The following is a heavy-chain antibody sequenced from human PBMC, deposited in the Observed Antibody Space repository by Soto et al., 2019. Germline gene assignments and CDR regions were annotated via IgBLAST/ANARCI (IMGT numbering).Heavy chain of an antibody. J-gene: IGHJ3*02. CDR3: ATSTIFGVVDI. CDR1: GGTFSSYT. Sequence: SVKVSFKASGGTFSSYTISWVRQAPGQGLEWMGRIIPILGIANYAQKFQGRVTITADKSTSTAYMELSSLRSEDTAVYYCATSTIFGVVDIWGQGTMVTVSS. CDR2: IIPILGIA. V-gene: IGHV1-69*02. D-gene: IGHD3-3*01.